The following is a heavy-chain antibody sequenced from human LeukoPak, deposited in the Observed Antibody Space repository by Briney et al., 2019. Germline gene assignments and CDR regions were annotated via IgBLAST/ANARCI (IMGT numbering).Heavy chain of an antibody. CDR2: IYTSGST. J-gene: IGHJ4*02. D-gene: IGHD6-13*01. CDR3: ARAGVYSSSWGYFDY. V-gene: IGHV4-4*07. Sequence: SETLSLTCTVSGGSISSYYWSWIRQPAGKGLEWIGRIYTSGSTNYNPSLKSRVTISVDKSKNQFSLKLSSVTAADTAVYYCARAGVYSSSWGYFDYWGQGTLVTVSS. CDR1: GGSISSYY.